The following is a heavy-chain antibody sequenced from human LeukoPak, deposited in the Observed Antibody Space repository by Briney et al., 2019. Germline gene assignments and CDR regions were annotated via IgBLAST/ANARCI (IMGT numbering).Heavy chain of an antibody. CDR3: ATRSSTLAAARCFDD. J-gene: IGHJ4*03. Sequence: SETLSLTRAVHGESFSAYFWSWIRQVPGKGLEWIGEIDHRGSSNYNPPLKSRATISVDTSKNHFSLSLTSVTAADTAVYYCATRSSTLAAARCFDDWGQGTVVTVSS. D-gene: IGHD6-6*01. CDR1: GESFSAYF. V-gene: IGHV4-34*01. CDR2: IDHRGSS.